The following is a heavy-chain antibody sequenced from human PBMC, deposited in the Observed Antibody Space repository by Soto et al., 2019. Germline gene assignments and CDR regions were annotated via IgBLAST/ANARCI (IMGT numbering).Heavy chain of an antibody. D-gene: IGHD6-19*01. J-gene: IGHJ1*01. V-gene: IGHV3-9*01. CDR2: ISWNSGSI. CDR1: GFTFDDYA. Sequence: EVQLVESGGGLVQPGRSLRLSCAVSGFTFDDYAIHWVRQAPGKGLEWVSGISWNSGSIAYADSVKGRFTISRDNAKNSLYLDMNSLRDEDTALYYCAKGAVAGITRVSFQHWGQGTLVTVSS. CDR3: AKGAVAGITRVSFQH.